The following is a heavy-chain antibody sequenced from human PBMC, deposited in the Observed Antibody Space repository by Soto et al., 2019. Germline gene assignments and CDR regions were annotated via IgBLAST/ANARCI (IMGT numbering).Heavy chain of an antibody. J-gene: IGHJ4*02. CDR2: LQSYGSSP. CDR3: ARRGDQDY. Sequence: EVQLVESGGGLVQPGGSLRLSCVASGFTFNYYWMHWVCQTPGKGLGWVSRLQSYGSSPDYVDLVKGRFTSSRDNAKNTPYLQMNNLRAADTAVYYCARRGDQDYWGQGTLVTVSS. CDR1: GFTFNYYW. D-gene: IGHD2-21*02. V-gene: IGHV3-74*01.